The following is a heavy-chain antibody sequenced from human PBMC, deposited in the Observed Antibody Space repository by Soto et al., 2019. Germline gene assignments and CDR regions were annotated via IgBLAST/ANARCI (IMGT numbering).Heavy chain of an antibody. J-gene: IGHJ4*02. CDR3: ARGGHVVVVTAALDY. Sequence: QVQLMQSGAEVKKPGASVKVSCKASGDTFTDYYIHWVRQAPGQGLEWMGTVNPSGGHTTYAQHFLGRVSTTSDTSTNTLYMELTSLTSDDTAMYYCARGGHVVVVTAALDYGGQGTLVTVSS. V-gene: IGHV1-46*01. CDR2: VNPSGGHT. D-gene: IGHD2-21*02. CDR1: GDTFTDYY.